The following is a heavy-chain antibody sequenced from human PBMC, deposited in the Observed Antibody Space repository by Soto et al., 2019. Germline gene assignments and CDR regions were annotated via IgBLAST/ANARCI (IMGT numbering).Heavy chain of an antibody. CDR1: RVSLRIYW. Sequence: SPRLCSAASRVSLRIYWMHWVLQAPGKGLVCVSRIKSDGSYTSYADSVKGRSTISRDSAKNTVYLQMNSLTVEDTAVYYCEWSYWPVVHFWGQGIVVSGS. J-gene: IGHJ4*02. D-gene: IGHD1-26*01. CDR3: EWSYWPVVHF. V-gene: IGHV3-74*01. CDR2: IKSDGSYT.